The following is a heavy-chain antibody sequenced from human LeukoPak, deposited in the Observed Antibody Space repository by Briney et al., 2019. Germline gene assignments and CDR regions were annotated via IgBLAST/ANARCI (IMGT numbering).Heavy chain of an antibody. CDR3: ASDTYYYGSVSHGDY. V-gene: IGHV3-11*01. CDR1: GFTFSDYY. Sequence: AGGSLRLSCAASGFTFSDYYMSWIRQAPGKGMEWVSYISSSGSTIYYADSVKGRFTISRDNAKNSLYLQMNSLRAEDTAVYYCASDTYYYGSVSHGDYWGQGTLVTVSS. J-gene: IGHJ4*02. D-gene: IGHD3-10*01. CDR2: ISSSGSTI.